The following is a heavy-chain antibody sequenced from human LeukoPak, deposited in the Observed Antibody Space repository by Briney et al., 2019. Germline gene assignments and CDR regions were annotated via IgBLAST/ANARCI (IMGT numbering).Heavy chain of an antibody. D-gene: IGHD6-6*01. CDR3: ARDLASIAARPEGDY. CDR1: GGYIDSYY. V-gene: IGHV4-4*07. CDR2: IYSSGGT. J-gene: IGHJ4*02. Sequence: SETLSLTCTVSGGYIDSYYWNWIRQPAGKGLEWIGRIYSSGGTNYNPSLKSRVTMSVDTSKNQFSLNLSSVTAADTAVYYCARDLASIAARPEGDYWGQGTLVTVSS.